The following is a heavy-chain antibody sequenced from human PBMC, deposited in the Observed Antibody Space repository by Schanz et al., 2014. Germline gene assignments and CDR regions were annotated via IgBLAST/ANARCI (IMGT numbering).Heavy chain of an antibody. CDR3: AKLVYGPGRLQFYDSSGGGSNLDF. V-gene: IGHV3-30*02. J-gene: IGHJ4*02. Sequence: VQLVESGGGLVQPGGSLRLSCAASGYTFSDHFMDWVRQAPVKGLEWVAFIRYDGTNEYYADSVKGRFTISRDNSKNTLYLQMNSLRTEDTAVYYCAKLVYGPGRLQFYDSSGGGSNLDFWGQGTLVTVSS. CDR2: IRYDGTNE. CDR1: GYTFSDHF. D-gene: IGHD3-22*01.